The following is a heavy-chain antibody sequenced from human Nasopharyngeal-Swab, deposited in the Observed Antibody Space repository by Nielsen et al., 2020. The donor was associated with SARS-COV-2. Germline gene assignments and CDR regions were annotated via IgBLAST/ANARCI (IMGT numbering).Heavy chain of an antibody. J-gene: IGHJ4*02. V-gene: IGHV3-74*01. Sequence: GGSLRLSCTASGYTFSSYWMHWARQVPGKGLVWVSRINIDGSVRDYADSVKGRFTISRDNARNPLYLQMNSLRGDDTAVYYCTRDIGGKYGYWGQGNLVTVSS. D-gene: IGHD4-23*01. CDR2: INIDGSVR. CDR1: GYTFSSYW. CDR3: TRDIGGKYGY.